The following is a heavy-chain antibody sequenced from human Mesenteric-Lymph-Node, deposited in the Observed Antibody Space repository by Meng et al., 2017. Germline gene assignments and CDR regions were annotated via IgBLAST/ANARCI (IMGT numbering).Heavy chain of an antibody. CDR1: GFTFGTSG. CDR3: ARADDNWIIIEY. CDR2: IWYDGTDK. D-gene: IGHD1-20*01. V-gene: IGHV3-33*01. Sequence: QVQLVESGGRVVQPGRSLRLSCAASGFTFGTSGMHWVRQAPGKGLEWVAVIWYDGTDKFYGDSVKGRFTISRDNSKNTLFLQMNSLTVDDTAVYYCARADDNWIIIEYWGQGTLVTVSS. J-gene: IGHJ4*02.